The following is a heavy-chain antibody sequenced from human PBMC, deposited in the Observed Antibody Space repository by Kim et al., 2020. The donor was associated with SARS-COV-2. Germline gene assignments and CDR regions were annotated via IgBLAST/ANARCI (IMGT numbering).Heavy chain of an antibody. V-gene: IGHV1-3*01. CDR3: ARLMVAATYYGMDV. Sequence: ASVKVSCKASGYTFTSYAIHWVRQAPGQRLEWMGWINAGNGNTKYSQKFQGRVTITRDTSASTAYMELSSLRSEDTAVYYCARLMVAATYYGMDVWGQGTTVTVSS. D-gene: IGHD2-15*01. CDR2: INAGNGNT. J-gene: IGHJ6*02. CDR1: GYTFTSYA.